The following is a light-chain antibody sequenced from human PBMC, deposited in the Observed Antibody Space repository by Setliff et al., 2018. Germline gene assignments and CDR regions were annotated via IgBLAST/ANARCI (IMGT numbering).Light chain of an antibody. Sequence: QSALAQPASVSGSPGQTIILSCTGTGSDVGGYDYISWYQLHPGKVPKLMIYDVINRPSGVSDRFSGSKSGNTASLTISGLQAEDEAIYYCASYSRTTTFVFAPGTKVTVL. CDR1: GSDVGGYDY. J-gene: IGLJ1*01. CDR2: DVI. V-gene: IGLV2-14*03. CDR3: ASYSRTTTFV.